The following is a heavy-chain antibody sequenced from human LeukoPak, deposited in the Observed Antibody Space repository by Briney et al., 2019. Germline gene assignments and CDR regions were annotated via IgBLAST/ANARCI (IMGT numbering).Heavy chain of an antibody. CDR3: AREGYYGSGSYYYDY. CDR2: ISAYNGNT. J-gene: IGHJ4*02. CDR1: GYTFTSYG. D-gene: IGHD3-10*01. V-gene: IGHV1-18*04. Sequence: ASVKVSRKASGYTFTSYGISWVRQAPGQGLEWMGWISAYNGNTNYAQKLQGRVTMTTDTSTSTAYMELRSLRSDDTAVYYCAREGYYGSGSYYYDYWGQGTLVTVSS.